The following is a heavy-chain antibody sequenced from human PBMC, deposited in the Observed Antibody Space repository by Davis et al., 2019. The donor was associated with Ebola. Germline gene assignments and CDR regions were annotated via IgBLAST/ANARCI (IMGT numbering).Heavy chain of an antibody. D-gene: IGHD6-6*01. J-gene: IGHJ4*02. CDR3: ARGRGGRIAARGPRSVYYFDY. CDR2: IYYSGST. V-gene: IGHV4-31*03. Sequence: PSETLSLTCTVSGGSISSGGYYWSWIRQHPGKGLEWIGYIYYSGSTYYNPSLKSRVTISVDTSKNQFSLKLSSVTAADTAVYYCARGRGGRIAARGPRSVYYFDYWGQGTLVTVSS. CDR1: GGSISSGGYY.